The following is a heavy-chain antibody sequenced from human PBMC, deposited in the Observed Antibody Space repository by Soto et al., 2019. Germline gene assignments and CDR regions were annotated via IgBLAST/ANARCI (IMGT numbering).Heavy chain of an antibody. Sequence: ASVKVSCKASGYTFTSYDINWVRQATGQGLEWMGWMNPNSGNTGYAQKFQGRVTMTRNTSISTAYMELSSLRSEDTAVYYCAGRGEAAADHYYFHYMDGWGKGTKGNVP. J-gene: IGHJ6*03. CDR3: AGRGEAAADHYYFHYMDG. D-gene: IGHD6-13*01. V-gene: IGHV1-8*01. CDR2: MNPNSGNT. CDR1: GYTFTSYD.